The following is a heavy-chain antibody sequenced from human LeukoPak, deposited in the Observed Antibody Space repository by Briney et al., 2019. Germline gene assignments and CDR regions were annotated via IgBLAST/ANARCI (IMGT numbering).Heavy chain of an antibody. Sequence: ASVKVSCKASGYTFTSYYMHWVRQAPEQGLEWMGIINPSGGSTSYAQKFQGRVTMTRDTSTSTVYMELSSLRSEDTAVYYCAKESSHGAFDIWGQGTMVTVSS. CDR3: AKESSHGAFDI. V-gene: IGHV1-46*01. CDR2: INPSGGST. CDR1: GYTFTSYY. J-gene: IGHJ3*02. D-gene: IGHD6-6*01.